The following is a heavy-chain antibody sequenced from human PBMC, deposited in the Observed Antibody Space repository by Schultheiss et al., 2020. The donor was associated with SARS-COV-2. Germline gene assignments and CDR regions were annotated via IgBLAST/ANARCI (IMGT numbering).Heavy chain of an antibody. CDR1: GGSISSGGYS. Sequence: LRLSCAVSGGSISSGGYSWSWIRQPPGKGLEWIGYIYHSGSTYYNPSLKSRVTISVDRSKNQFSLKLSSVTAADTAVYYCARVADCSGGSCYFILDYWGQGTLVTVSS. V-gene: IGHV4-30-2*01. CDR3: ARVADCSGGSCYFILDY. CDR2: IYHSGST. J-gene: IGHJ4*02. D-gene: IGHD2-15*01.